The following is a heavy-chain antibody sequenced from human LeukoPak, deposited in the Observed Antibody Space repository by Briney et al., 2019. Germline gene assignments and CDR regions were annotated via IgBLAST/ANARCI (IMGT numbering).Heavy chain of an antibody. D-gene: IGHD4-17*01. Sequence: SETLSLTCTVSGGSITSYYWSWIRQPPGKGLEWIGYIYYSGSTNYNPSLKSRLSISVDASKNQFSLKLSSVTATDTAVYYCASLTTVTQGYFDSWGQGTLVTVSS. CDR1: GGSITSYY. CDR2: IYYSGST. CDR3: ASLTTVTQGYFDS. V-gene: IGHV4-59*08. J-gene: IGHJ4*02.